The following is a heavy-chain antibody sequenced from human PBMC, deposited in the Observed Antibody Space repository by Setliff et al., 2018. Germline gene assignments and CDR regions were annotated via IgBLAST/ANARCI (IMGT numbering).Heavy chain of an antibody. D-gene: IGHD3-10*01. CDR3: ARVDFTMLQGVLGQ. CDR2: VYFSGYT. Sequence: SETLSLTCTVSGGSISSSSYYWGWIRQPPGKGLEWLGSVYFSGYTYYNPSLSGRVTISIDTSKNQFSLRLTSVTAADTAVYYCARVDFTMLQGVLGQWGQGTRVTV. CDR1: GGSISSSSYY. V-gene: IGHV4-39*07. J-gene: IGHJ1*01.